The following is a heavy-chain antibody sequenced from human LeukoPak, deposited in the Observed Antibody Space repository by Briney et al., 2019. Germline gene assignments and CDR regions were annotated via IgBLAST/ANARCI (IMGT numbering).Heavy chain of an antibody. D-gene: IGHD2-15*01. J-gene: IGHJ4*02. V-gene: IGHV3-73*01. CDR2: IRNKPNSYTT. CDR3: TRQDWSGGSCSYVDY. Sequence: GGSLRLSCAASGFAFSGFYMHWVRQASGRGLEWVGLIRNKPNSYTTVYAASVKGRFTISRDDSKSTAYLQMNSLKAEDTAVYYCTRQDWSGGSCSYVDYWGQGTLVTVSS. CDR1: GFAFSGFY.